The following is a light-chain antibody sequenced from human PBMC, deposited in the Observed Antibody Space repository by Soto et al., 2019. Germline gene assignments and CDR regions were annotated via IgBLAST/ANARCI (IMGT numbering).Light chain of an antibody. Sequence: DIQMTQSPSSLSASVGDRVTITCPASQDISNYLNWYQQKPGKAPKLLIYDASNLETGVPSRFSGSGSGTDVTFTISSLQPEDIATYYCQQYDNLLITFGQGTRLEIK. CDR1: QDISNY. CDR3: QQYDNLLIT. V-gene: IGKV1-33*01. CDR2: DAS. J-gene: IGKJ5*01.